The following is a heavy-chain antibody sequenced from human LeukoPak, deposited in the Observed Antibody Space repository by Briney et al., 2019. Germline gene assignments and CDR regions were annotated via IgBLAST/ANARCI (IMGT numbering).Heavy chain of an antibody. V-gene: IGHV1-2*02. CDR1: GYTFTGYY. Sequence: GASVKVSCKASGYTFTGYYMHWVRQAPGQGLEWMGWINPNSGGTNYAQKFQGRVTMTRDTSISTAYMELSRLRSDDTAVYYCARVRIAAPNWFDPWGQGTLVTVSS. CDR2: INPNSGGT. CDR3: ARVRIAAPNWFDP. D-gene: IGHD6-6*01. J-gene: IGHJ5*02.